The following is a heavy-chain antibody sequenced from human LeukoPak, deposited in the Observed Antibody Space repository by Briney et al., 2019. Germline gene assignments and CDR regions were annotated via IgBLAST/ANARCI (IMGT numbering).Heavy chain of an antibody. D-gene: IGHD3-22*01. Sequence: SETLSLTCAVDGESFNDKYRNWIRQPPGKGLEWIGSIYYSGSTYYNPSLKSRVTISVDTSKNQFSLKLSSVTAADTAVYYCARDTRVHYYDSSGPVDYWGQGTLVTVSS. CDR2: IYYSGST. J-gene: IGHJ4*02. V-gene: IGHV4-34*01. CDR3: ARDTRVHYYDSSGPVDY. CDR1: GESFNDKY.